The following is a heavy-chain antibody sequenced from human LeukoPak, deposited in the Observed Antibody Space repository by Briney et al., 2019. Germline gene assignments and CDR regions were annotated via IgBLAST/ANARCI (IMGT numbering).Heavy chain of an antibody. D-gene: IGHD4-11*01. CDR3: ARAPGQYYYYGMDV. V-gene: IGHV4-59*01. CDR1: GGSISGYY. J-gene: IGHJ6*02. CDR2: IYYSGST. Sequence: SETLSLTCTVSGGSISGYYWSWIRQPPGKGLEWIGYIYYSGSTNYNPSLKSRVTISLDTSKSQFSLKLSSVTAADTALYYCARAPGQYYYYGMDVWGQGTTATVSS.